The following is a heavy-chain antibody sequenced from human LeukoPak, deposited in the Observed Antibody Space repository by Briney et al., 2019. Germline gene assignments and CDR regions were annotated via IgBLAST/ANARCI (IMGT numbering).Heavy chain of an antibody. J-gene: IGHJ5*02. V-gene: IGHV1-2*02. CDR1: GYSFTDHY. Sequence: GASVKVSCKASGYSFTDHYLHWLRQAPGQGLEWMGWINPNGGGSNYAQKFQGRVTMTRDTSISTAYMELSRLTSDDTAVYYCARWYGSGRNWFDPWGQGTLVTVSS. CDR2: INPNGGGS. CDR3: ARWYGSGRNWFDP. D-gene: IGHD3-10*01.